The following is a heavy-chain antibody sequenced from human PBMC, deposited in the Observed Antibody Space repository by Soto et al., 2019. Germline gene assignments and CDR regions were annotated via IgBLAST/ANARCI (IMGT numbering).Heavy chain of an antibody. Sequence: QITLKESGPTLVKPTQTLTLTCTFSGFSLTTSAEGVGWVRQPPGKALEWLALIYWDEDKRHSPFLKSRLTXTXDXXKSKVVVTITNMGPEDTATYYCAHRPDGSGNILAYRGQGILVTVSS. V-gene: IGHV2-5*02. CDR3: AHRPDGSGNILAY. J-gene: IGHJ4*02. D-gene: IGHD3-10*01. CDR2: IYWDEDK. CDR1: GFSLTTSAEG.